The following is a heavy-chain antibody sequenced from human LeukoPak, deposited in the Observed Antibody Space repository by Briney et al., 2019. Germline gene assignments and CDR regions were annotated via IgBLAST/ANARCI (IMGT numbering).Heavy chain of an antibody. CDR3: ARFVIGASGFLEWLYDYYYGMDV. CDR2: IYYSGST. V-gene: IGHV4-31*11. D-gene: IGHD3-3*01. Sequence: PSETLSLTCAVYGGSFSGYYWSWIRQHPGKGLEWIGYIYYSGSTYYNPSLKSRVTISVDTSKNQFSLKLSSVTAADTAVYYCARFVIGASGFLEWLYDYYYGMDVWGQGTTVTVSS. J-gene: IGHJ6*02. CDR1: GGSFSGYY.